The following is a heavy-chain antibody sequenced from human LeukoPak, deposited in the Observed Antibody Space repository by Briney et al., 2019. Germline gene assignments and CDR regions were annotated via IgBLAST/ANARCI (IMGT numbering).Heavy chain of an antibody. Sequence: GASVKVSCKASGYTFTSYDINWVRQAPGQGLEWMGWMNPNSGNTGYAQKFQGRVTMTRNTSISTAYMELSSLRSEDTAVYYCARGLAPYYYYYMDVWGKGTTVTVSS. CDR3: ARGLAPYYYYYMDV. CDR2: MNPNSGNT. CDR1: GYTFTSYD. J-gene: IGHJ6*03. V-gene: IGHV1-8*01.